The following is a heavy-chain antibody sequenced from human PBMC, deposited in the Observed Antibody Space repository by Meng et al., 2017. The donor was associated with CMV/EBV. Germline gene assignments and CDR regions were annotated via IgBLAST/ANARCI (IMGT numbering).Heavy chain of an antibody. J-gene: IGHJ4*02. CDR3: AGEHVPYSSSWYYFDY. V-gene: IGHV4-39*06. Sequence: GPLRPSCTVPGGSISSSSYYWGWIRQPPGKGLEWIGSIYFSGSTYYNPSLKSRVTISVDTSKNRFTLKLSSVTSANTAVYYYAGEHVPYSSSWYYFDYWGQGTLVTVSS. CDR1: GGSISSSSYY. D-gene: IGHD6-13*01. CDR2: IYFSGST.